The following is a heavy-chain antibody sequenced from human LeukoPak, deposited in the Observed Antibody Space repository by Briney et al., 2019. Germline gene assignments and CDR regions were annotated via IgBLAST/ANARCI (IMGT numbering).Heavy chain of an antibody. J-gene: IGHJ4*02. CDR2: INPNSGGT. CDR3: AGLLSDGFDY. V-gene: IGHV1-2*02. CDR1: GYTFTGYY. Sequence: ASVKVSFKASGYTFTGYYMHWVRQAPGQGLEWMGWINPNSGGTDYAQKFQGRVTMTRDTSISTAYMELSRLRFDDTAVYYCAGLLSDGFDYWGQGTLVTVSS. D-gene: IGHD2/OR15-2a*01.